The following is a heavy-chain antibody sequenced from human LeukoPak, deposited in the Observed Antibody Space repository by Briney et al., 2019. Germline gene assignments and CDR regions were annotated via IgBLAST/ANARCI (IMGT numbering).Heavy chain of an antibody. Sequence: PSETLSLTRTVSGGSISSYYWGWIRQPPGKGLEWIGGIYYSGSTYYNPSLKGRVTISVDTSKNQFSLKLSSVTAADTAVYYCARHDVVVVPAAIFYNWFDPWGQGTLVTVSS. D-gene: IGHD2-2*01. CDR3: ARHDVVVVPAAIFYNWFDP. CDR2: IYYSGST. CDR1: GGSISSYY. J-gene: IGHJ5*02. V-gene: IGHV4-39*01.